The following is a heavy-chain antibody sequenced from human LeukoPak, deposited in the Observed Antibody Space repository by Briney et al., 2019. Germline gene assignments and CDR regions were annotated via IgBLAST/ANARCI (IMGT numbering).Heavy chain of an antibody. V-gene: IGHV3-30*02. CDR2: IRYDGSDE. Sequence: GGSLRLSCAASGFTFHNYGIHWVRQAPGKGLEWVTVIRYDGSDEYYADSVKGRFTISRDNSKSTLYLQMNSLRPEDTAMYYCAKVRGLAAGSESFDYWGQGTLVTVSS. CDR1: GFTFHNYG. J-gene: IGHJ4*02. D-gene: IGHD6-13*01. CDR3: AKVRGLAAGSESFDY.